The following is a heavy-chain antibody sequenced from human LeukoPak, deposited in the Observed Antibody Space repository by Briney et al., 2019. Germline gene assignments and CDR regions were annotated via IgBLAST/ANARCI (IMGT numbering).Heavy chain of an antibody. V-gene: IGHV3-53*01. Sequence: GGSLRLSCAASGFTLSSNYMSWVRQAPGKGLEWVSVIYSGGITYYSDTVEGRFTISRDNSQSTLYLQMNGLRAEDTAVYYCARFPGYSSRDSWGQGTLVTVSS. J-gene: IGHJ4*02. CDR1: GFTLSSNY. CDR2: IYSGGIT. CDR3: ARFPGYSSRDS. D-gene: IGHD5-18*01.